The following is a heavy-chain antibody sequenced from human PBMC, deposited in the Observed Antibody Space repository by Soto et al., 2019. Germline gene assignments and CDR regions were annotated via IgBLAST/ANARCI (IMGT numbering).Heavy chain of an antibody. D-gene: IGHD6-13*01. CDR2: MNPGSGKT. CDR3: ARMASAGTLNWFDP. CDR1: GYSFINFD. J-gene: IGHJ5*02. V-gene: IGHV1-8*02. Sequence: VKVSCKASGYSFINFDISWVRQAAGQGPEWLGWMNPGSGKTGYTSKFQGRVAMTRDASTATSHLDLTSLTSDDTAVYYCARMASAGTLNWFDPWGPGTLVTVSS.